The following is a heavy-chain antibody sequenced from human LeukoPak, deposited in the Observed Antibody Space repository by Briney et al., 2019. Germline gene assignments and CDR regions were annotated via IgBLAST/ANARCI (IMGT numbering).Heavy chain of an antibody. J-gene: IGHJ4*02. CDR3: ARDKRGIHLWYFDY. V-gene: IGHV3-30-3*01. D-gene: IGHD5-18*01. CDR1: GFTFSSNA. CDR2: ISYDGSNK. Sequence: GGSLRLSCAASGFTFSSNAMHWVRQAPGKGLEWVAVISYDGSNKYYADSVKGRFTISRDNSKNTLYLQMNSLRAEDTAVYYCARDKRGIHLWYFDYWGQGPLVTVSS.